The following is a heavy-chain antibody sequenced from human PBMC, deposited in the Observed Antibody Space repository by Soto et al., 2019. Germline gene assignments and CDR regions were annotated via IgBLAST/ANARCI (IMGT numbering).Heavy chain of an antibody. Sequence: SETLSLTCAVSGGSISSSNWWSWVRQPPGKVLEWIGEIYHSGSTNYNPSLKSRVTISVDKSKNQFSLKLSSVTAADTAVYYCASVRGGYYYAMDVWGQGTTVTVSS. V-gene: IGHV4-4*02. J-gene: IGHJ6*02. CDR2: IYHSGST. D-gene: IGHD3-10*02. CDR3: ASVRGGYYYAMDV. CDR1: GGSISSSNW.